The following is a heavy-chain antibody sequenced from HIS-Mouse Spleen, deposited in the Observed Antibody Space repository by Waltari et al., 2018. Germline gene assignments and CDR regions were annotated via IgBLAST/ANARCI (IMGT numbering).Heavy chain of an antibody. CDR2: ISYDGSNK. CDR3: ARRRSYFDY. V-gene: IGHV3-30-3*01. CDR1: GFTFSSFP. Sequence: QVQLVESGGGVVQPGRSRSLSCAASGFTFSSFPRHWVRQAPGKGLEWVAVISYDGSNKYYADSVKGRFTISRDNSKNTLYLQMNSLRAEDTAVYYCARRRSYFDYWGQGTLVTVSS. J-gene: IGHJ4*02.